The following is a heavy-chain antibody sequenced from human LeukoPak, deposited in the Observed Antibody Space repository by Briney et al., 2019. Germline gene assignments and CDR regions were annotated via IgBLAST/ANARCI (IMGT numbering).Heavy chain of an antibody. J-gene: IGHJ4*02. Sequence: GGSLKLSCAASGFTFSSYEMNWVRQAPGKGLEWVSYISSSGSTIYYADSVKGRFTISRDNAKNSLYLQMNSLRAEDTAVYYCTRLSGDNWNYGGNFDSWGQGTLVTVSS. V-gene: IGHV3-48*03. CDR1: GFTFSSYE. D-gene: IGHD1-7*01. CDR3: TRLSGDNWNYGGNFDS. CDR2: ISSSGSTI.